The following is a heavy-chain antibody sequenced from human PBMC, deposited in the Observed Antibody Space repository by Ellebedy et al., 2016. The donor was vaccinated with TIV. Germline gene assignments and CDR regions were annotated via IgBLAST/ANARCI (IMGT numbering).Heavy chain of an antibody. CDR2: IDNAGDT. CDR1: GFTFSRYD. Sequence: GESLKISCAASGFTFSRYDMHWVRQSTRKGLEWVASIDNAGDTYYPGSVKGRFTISRENAKNSLYLRMNSLRVEDTAVYYCTRFEIISGGGYGMDVWGQGTTVTVSS. D-gene: IGHD3-16*01. J-gene: IGHJ6*02. V-gene: IGHV3-13*01. CDR3: TRFEIISGGGYGMDV.